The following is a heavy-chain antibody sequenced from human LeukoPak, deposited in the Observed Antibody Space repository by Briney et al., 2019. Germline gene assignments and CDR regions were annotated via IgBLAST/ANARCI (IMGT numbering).Heavy chain of an antibody. Sequence: PSETLSLTCTVSGGSISSSSYYWGWIRQPPGKGREWIGSIYYSGSTYYNPSLKSRVTISVDTSKNQFSLKLSSVTAADTAVYYCARPPYYYGSGSPTDAFDIWGQGTMVTVSS. CDR3: ARPPYYYGSGSPTDAFDI. CDR2: IYYSGST. J-gene: IGHJ3*02. V-gene: IGHV4-39*01. CDR1: GGSISSSSYY. D-gene: IGHD3-10*01.